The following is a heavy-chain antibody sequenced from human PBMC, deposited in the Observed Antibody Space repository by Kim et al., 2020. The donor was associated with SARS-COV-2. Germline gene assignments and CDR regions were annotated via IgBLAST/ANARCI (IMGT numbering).Heavy chain of an antibody. D-gene: IGHD3-16*02. CDR2: INHSGST. V-gene: IGHV4-34*01. J-gene: IGHJ6*02. Sequence: SETLSLTCAVYGGSFSGYYWSWIRQPPGKGLEWIGEINHSGSTNYNPSLKSRVTISVDTSKNQFSLKLSSVTAADTAVYYCARVRGRYDYVWGSYRYYYYGMDVWGQGTTVTVSS. CDR3: ARVRGRYDYVWGSYRYYYYGMDV. CDR1: GGSFSGYY.